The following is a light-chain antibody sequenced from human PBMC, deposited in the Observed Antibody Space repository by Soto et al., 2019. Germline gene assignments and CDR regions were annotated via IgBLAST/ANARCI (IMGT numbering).Light chain of an antibody. CDR3: QQYKSYFT. Sequence: DIQMTQSPSTLSASVGDRVTITCRASQSISSWLAWYQQKPGKAPKLLIYKASSLESGVPSRFSGSGSGTEFTLTISSLQPDDFATYYCQQYKSYFTYGPGIKVDIK. V-gene: IGKV1-5*03. CDR2: KAS. CDR1: QSISSW. J-gene: IGKJ3*01.